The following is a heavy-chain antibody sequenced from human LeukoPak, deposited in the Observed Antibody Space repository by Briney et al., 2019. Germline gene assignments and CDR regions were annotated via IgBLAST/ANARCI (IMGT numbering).Heavy chain of an antibody. CDR2: INWNGGST. D-gene: IGHD2-15*01. J-gene: IGHJ4*02. V-gene: IGHV3-20*04. Sequence: PGGSLRLPCAASGFTFDDYGMSWVRQAPGKGLEWVSGINWNGGSTGYADSVKGRFTISRDNAKNSLYLQMNSLRAEDTALYYCARDGAGSGNKGDFDYWGQGTLVTVSS. CDR3: ARDGAGSGNKGDFDY. CDR1: GFTFDDYG.